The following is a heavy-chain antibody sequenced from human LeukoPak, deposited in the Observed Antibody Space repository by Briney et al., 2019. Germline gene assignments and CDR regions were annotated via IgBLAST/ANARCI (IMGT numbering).Heavy chain of an antibody. V-gene: IGHV3-21*01. D-gene: IGHD3-3*01. CDR3: AGDLDFWSGYKDY. Sequence: PGGSLRLSCAASGFTFSSYNLNWVRQAPGKGLEWGSYMTSTSHIYYAVSVKCRFTISRGNAKSSLYRQMNSLRAGDTAVYYRAGDLDFWSGYKDYWGQGTLVTVSS. CDR1: GFTFSSYN. CDR2: MTSTSHI. J-gene: IGHJ4*02.